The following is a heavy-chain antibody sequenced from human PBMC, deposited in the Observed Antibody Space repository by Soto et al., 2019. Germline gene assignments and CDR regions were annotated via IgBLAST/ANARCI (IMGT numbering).Heavy chain of an antibody. V-gene: IGHV4-59*08. Sequence: SETLSLTCTVSGGYISTYDWSWFRQPPGKGMECVGYIYYSGSTNYNPSLKSRVTISVNTTKNQFSLKLNSVPATDTAVYYCTRLPRTGPYTHFDYRGQGTLATVSS. CDR3: TRLPRTGPYTHFDY. CDR1: GGYISTYD. CDR2: IYYSGST. D-gene: IGHD5-18*01. J-gene: IGHJ4*02.